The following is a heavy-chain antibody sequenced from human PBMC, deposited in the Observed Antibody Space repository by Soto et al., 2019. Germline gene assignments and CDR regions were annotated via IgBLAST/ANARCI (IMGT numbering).Heavy chain of an antibody. V-gene: IGHV1-18*04. J-gene: IGHJ3*02. CDR1: GYTFTNYD. Sequence: QVRLVQSGTEVKKPGASVKVSCKASGYTFTNYDVTWVRQAPGQGLEWMGWISTSTGNTNYAQKLQGRVTMTTDTSASTAYMEPRSLRSDDTAVYYCARGEGMAARHDGYDIWGQGTMVTVSS. D-gene: IGHD6-6*01. CDR3: ARGEGMAARHDGYDI. CDR2: ISTSTGNT.